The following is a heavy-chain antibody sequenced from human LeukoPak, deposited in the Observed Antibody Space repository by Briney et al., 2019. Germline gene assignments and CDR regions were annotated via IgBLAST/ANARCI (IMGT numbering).Heavy chain of an antibody. J-gene: IGHJ4*02. V-gene: IGHV1-46*01. CDR1: GYTFTSNY. CDR2: ISPSGGST. CDR3: AKDQRTGWSRGVY. D-gene: IGHD6-19*01. Sequence: ASVKVSCKAFGYTFTSNYMHWVRQAPGQGPEWMGVISPSGGSTTYAQKFQGRVTLTRDMSTSTDYLELSSLRSEDTAVYYCAKDQRTGWSRGVYWGQGTLVTVSS.